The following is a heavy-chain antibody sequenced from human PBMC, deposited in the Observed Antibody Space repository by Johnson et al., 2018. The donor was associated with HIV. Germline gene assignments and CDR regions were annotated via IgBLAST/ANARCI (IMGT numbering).Heavy chain of an antibody. CDR2: INSDGSST. V-gene: IGHV3-74*02. CDR1: GFTFSSYW. J-gene: IGHJ3*02. Sequence: MVLVESGGGLVQPGGSLRLSCAASGFTFSSYWKHWVRQAPGKGLVWVSRINSDGSSTSDADSVKGRFTISRDNSKHTLYLQMNSLRAEDTALYYCAFPTVASTAFDIWGQGTMVTVSS. D-gene: IGHD5-24*01. CDR3: AFPTVASTAFDI.